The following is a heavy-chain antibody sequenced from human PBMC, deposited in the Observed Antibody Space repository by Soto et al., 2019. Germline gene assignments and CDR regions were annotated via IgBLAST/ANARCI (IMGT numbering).Heavy chain of an antibody. V-gene: IGHV4-34*01. D-gene: IGHD6-6*01. CDR1: GVPFGGYY. CDR3: ANLFDFHSSSDNYY. Sequence: SETLSLTCAVYGVPFGGYYWSWIRQSLGKGLEWIGEINHSGNTNYNPSLKSRVTMLVDTSKNRFSLSLSSVTAADTAVYYCANLFDFHSSSDNYY. J-gene: IGHJ6*01. CDR2: INHSGNT.